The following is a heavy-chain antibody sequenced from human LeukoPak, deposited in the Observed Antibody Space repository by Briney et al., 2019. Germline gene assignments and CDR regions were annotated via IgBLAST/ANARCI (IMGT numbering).Heavy chain of an antibody. CDR1: GYTFTGYY. CDR3: ARDRIVLMVYAIRDYYYYGMDV. Sequence: ASVKVSCKASGYTFTGYYMHWVRQAPGQGLEWMGWINPNSGGTNYAQKFQGRVTMTRDTSISTAYMELSRLRSDDTAVYYCARDRIVLMVYAIRDYYYYGMDVWGQGTTVTVSS. J-gene: IGHJ6*02. CDR2: INPNSGGT. D-gene: IGHD2-8*01. V-gene: IGHV1-2*02.